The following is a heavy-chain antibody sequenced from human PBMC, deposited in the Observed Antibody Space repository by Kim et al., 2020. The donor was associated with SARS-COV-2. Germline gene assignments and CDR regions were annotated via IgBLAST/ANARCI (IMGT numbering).Heavy chain of an antibody. V-gene: IGHV3-74*01. CDR1: GFTFSSYS. D-gene: IGHD2-2*01. Sequence: GGSLRLSCAASGFTFSSYSMHWVRQAPGKGLVWVSRINSDGSTTNYADSVKGRFSISRDNAKNTLYLQMNSLRADDTAVYHCAREGTSSICCHYWGQGTLVTVSS. CDR2: INSDGSTT. J-gene: IGHJ4*02. CDR3: AREGTSSICCHY.